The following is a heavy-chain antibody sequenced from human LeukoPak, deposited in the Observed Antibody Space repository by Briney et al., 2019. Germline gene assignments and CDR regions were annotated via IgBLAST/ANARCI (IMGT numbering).Heavy chain of an antibody. CDR1: GGSISSSSYY. J-gene: IGHJ3*02. V-gene: IGHV4-39*02. CDR3: ARDGRDRPYAFDI. D-gene: IGHD1-26*01. CDR2: IYYSGST. Sequence: SETLSLTCTVSGGSISSSSYYWGGIRQPPGKGLEWMGSIYYSGSTYYHPSLKSRVTISVDTSKNQFSLKLSSVTAADTAVYYCARDGRDRPYAFDIWGQGTMVTVSS.